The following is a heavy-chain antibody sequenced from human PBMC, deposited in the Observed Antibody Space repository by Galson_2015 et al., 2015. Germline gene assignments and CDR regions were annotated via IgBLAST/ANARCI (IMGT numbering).Heavy chain of an antibody. CDR1: GYTFTGYY. Sequence: SVKVSCKASGYTFTGYYMHWVRQAPGQGLEWMGWINPNSGGTNYAQKFQGWVTMTRDTSISTAYMELSRLRSDDTAVYYCARGDIVVVPAAIAWFDPWGQGTLVTVSS. D-gene: IGHD2-2*01. CDR2: INPNSGGT. CDR3: ARGDIVVVPAAIAWFDP. V-gene: IGHV1-2*04. J-gene: IGHJ5*02.